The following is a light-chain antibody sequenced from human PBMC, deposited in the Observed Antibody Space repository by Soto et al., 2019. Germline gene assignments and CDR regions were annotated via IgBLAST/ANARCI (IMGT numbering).Light chain of an antibody. V-gene: IGKV1-27*01. Sequence: DIQMTQSPSSLSAPVGDRVTITCRATHGISNYLAWYQQKPGKVPKLLIYTASTFQSGVPSRFSGSGSGTDCTLTISSLQPEDVATYDGEDDNSAPPLTCGGGTKVEIK. CDR1: HGISNY. CDR2: TAS. CDR3: EDDNSAPPLT. J-gene: IGKJ4*01.